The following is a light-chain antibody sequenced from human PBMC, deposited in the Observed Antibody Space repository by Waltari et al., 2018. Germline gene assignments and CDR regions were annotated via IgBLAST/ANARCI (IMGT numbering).Light chain of an antibody. J-gene: IGKJ1*01. Sequence: DVPMTQSPSTLSAYVGDRLTITCRARQGIYTWLAWYQQKPGKAPKLLIYKASTLQSGVPSRFSGSGSGTEFTLTISSLQPDDSATYYCQQYYSYRAFGQGTKVEIK. CDR1: QGIYTW. V-gene: IGKV1-5*03. CDR3: QQYYSYRA. CDR2: KAS.